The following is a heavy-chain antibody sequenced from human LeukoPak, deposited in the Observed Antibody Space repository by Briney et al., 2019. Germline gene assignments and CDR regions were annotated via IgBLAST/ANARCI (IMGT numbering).Heavy chain of an antibody. V-gene: IGHV3-23*01. D-gene: IGHD2-15*01. Sequence: GGSLRLSCAASGFTFSSYAMSWVRQAPGKGLEWVSAISGSGGSTYYADSVKGRFTISRDNSKNTLYLQMNSLRAEDTAVYYCTKDRYCSGGSCYHSENFDYWGQGTLVTVSS. CDR1: GFTFSSYA. CDR3: TKDRYCSGGSCYHSENFDY. CDR2: ISGSGGST. J-gene: IGHJ4*02.